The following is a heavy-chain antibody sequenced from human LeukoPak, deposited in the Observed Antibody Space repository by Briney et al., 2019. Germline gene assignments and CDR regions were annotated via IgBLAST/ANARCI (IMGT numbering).Heavy chain of an antibody. J-gene: IGHJ4*02. CDR3: ARDSYTSPDY. CDR1: GFIFSNFW. CDR2: INRDGSYT. D-gene: IGHD2-2*01. V-gene: IGHV3-74*01. Sequence: QPGGSLILSCAASGFIFSNFWMYWVRPAPGKGLVWVSRINRDGSYTVYADSVKGRFTISRDNAKNTLYLQMNSLGAEDTSVYYCARDSYTSPDYWGQGTLVTVSS.